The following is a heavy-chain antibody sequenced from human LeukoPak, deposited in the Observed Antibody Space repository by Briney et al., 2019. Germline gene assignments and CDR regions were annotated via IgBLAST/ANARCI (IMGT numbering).Heavy chain of an antibody. Sequence: PGGSLRLSCAASGFTFSSYWMHWVRQAPGKGLVWVSRINSDGSRKSYADSVKGRFTISRDNAKNTLYLQMNSLRAEDTAVYYCARDPGPGPDQLLLYAFDIWGQGTMVTVYS. D-gene: IGHD2-2*01. CDR1: GFTFSSYW. CDR3: ARDPGPGPDQLLLYAFDI. J-gene: IGHJ3*02. CDR2: INSDGSRK. V-gene: IGHV3-74*01.